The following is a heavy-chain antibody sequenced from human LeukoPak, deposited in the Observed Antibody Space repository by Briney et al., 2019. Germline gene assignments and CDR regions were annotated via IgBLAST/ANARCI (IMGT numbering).Heavy chain of an antibody. J-gene: IGHJ3*02. D-gene: IGHD2-15*01. V-gene: IGHV3-48*01. CDR1: GSTFSDYS. CDR2: ISRGGDIL. CDR3: ARDKDFAFDI. Sequence: GGSLSLSCAASGSTFSDYSFNWVRQTPGKGLEWVSHISRGGDILDYADSVKGRFTISRDDAKNSVFLQMTSLRAEDTAVYYCARDKDFAFDIWGQGTLVTVSS.